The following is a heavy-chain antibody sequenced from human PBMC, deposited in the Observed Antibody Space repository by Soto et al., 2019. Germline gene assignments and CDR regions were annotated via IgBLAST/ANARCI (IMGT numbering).Heavy chain of an antibody. J-gene: IGHJ5*02. CDR1: GGSISSGSYH. CDR3: ARTANWLAP. Sequence: PSETLSLTCTVSGGSISSGSYHWGWIRQAPGKGLEWIGNTHYSGSAYYNPSLKSRVTISVDTSSSQVSLRLSSVTAADTAIYYCARTANWLAPWGQGTLVTVSS. V-gene: IGHV4-39*01. CDR2: THYSGSA.